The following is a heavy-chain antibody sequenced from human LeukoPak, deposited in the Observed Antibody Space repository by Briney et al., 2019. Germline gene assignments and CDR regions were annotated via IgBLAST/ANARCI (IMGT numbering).Heavy chain of an antibody. V-gene: IGHV3-30*18. Sequence: GGSLRLSCAASGFTFRSYWMSWLRQAPGKGLEWVAVISYDGRNIHYPDSVKGRFTISRDISTDTLWLQMDSLRTEDTAVYYCAKGPLRGTAAAIDYWGQGTLVTVSS. J-gene: IGHJ4*02. CDR2: ISYDGRNI. CDR3: AKGPLRGTAAAIDY. CDR1: GFTFRSYW. D-gene: IGHD2-2*01.